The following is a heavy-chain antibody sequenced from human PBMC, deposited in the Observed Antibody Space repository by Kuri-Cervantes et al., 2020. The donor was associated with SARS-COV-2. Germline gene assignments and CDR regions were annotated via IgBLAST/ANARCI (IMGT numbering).Heavy chain of an antibody. CDR2: INHRGST. D-gene: IGHD4-23*01. V-gene: IGHV4-34*01. CDR3: ARPGGFLDV. CDR1: GESFSGYY. Sequence: GSLRLSCAFYGESFSGYYWNWIRQPPGKGLEWIGEINHRGSTNYNPSLKSRVTISVDTSKNQFSLKLSSVTAADTAVYYCARPGGFLDVWGKGTTVTVSS. J-gene: IGHJ6*04.